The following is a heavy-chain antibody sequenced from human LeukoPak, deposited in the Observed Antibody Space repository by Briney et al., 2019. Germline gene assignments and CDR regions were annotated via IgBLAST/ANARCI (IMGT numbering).Heavy chain of an antibody. V-gene: IGHV4-4*02. CDR1: GGSISSSNW. J-gene: IGHJ3*02. D-gene: IGHD5-24*01. Sequence: PSGTLSLTCAVSGGSISSSNWWSWVRQPPGKGLEWNGEIYHSGSTNYNPSLKSRVTISVDKSKNQFFLKLSSVTAADTAVYYCASLLFLLGKDGYNEPGAFDIWGQGTMVTVSS. CDR3: ASLLFLLGKDGYNEPGAFDI. CDR2: IYHSGST.